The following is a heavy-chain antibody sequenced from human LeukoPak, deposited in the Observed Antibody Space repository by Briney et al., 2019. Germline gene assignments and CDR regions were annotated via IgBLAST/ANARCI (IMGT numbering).Heavy chain of an antibody. Sequence: ASGKVSCKASGYTVTGYDMQWVRQAAGQGLEWMGWINPNSGGTNYAQKFQGRVTMTRDTSISTAYMELSRLRSDDTAVYYCARSVYGGRQGMDVWGQGTTVTVSS. CDR3: ARSVYGGRQGMDV. J-gene: IGHJ6*02. D-gene: IGHD2-15*01. V-gene: IGHV1-2*02. CDR2: INPNSGGT. CDR1: GYTVTGYD.